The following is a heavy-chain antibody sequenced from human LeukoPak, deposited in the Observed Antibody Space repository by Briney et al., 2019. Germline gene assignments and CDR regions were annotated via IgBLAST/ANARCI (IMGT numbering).Heavy chain of an antibody. CDR2: ISGSGGST. CDR3: ANGKQQLVPSVY. Sequence: GGSLRLSCAAFRFTFSSYAMSWVRQAPGKGLEWVSSISGSGGSTYYADSVKGRFTISRDNSKNTLYLQMNSLRAEDTAVYYCANGKQQLVPSVYWGQGTLVAASS. CDR1: RFTFSSYA. D-gene: IGHD6-13*01. J-gene: IGHJ4*02. V-gene: IGHV3-23*01.